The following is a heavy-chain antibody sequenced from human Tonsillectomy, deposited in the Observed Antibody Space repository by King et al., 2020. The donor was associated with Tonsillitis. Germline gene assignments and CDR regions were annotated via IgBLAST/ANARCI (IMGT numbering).Heavy chain of an antibody. V-gene: IGHV4-34*01. D-gene: IGHD3-22*01. CDR1: GGSFSGYY. Sequence: VQLPQWGAGLLKPSETLSLTCAVYGGSFSGYYWSWIRQPPGKGLEWIGEINHSGSTNYNPSLKSRVTISVDTSKNQFSLKLSSVTAADTAVYYCARSFDLHYDSSGYYPYWGQGNLVIVSS. CDR3: ARSFDLHYDSSGYYPY. CDR2: INHSGST. J-gene: IGHJ4*02.